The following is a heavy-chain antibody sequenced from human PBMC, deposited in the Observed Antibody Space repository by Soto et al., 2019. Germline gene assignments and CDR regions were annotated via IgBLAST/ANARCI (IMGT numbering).Heavy chain of an antibody. CDR2: ISAYNGNT. Sequence: SVEVXCEACRVGXESCARSSARQANRQGLEWMGWISAYNGNTNYAQKLQGRVTMTTDTSTSTAYMELRSLRSDETAVYYCPTELVFRDLRVVFAIRLQRTIDP. CDR3: PTELVFRDLRVVFAIRLQRTIDP. CDR1: RVGXESCA. J-gene: IGHJ5*02. D-gene: IGHD3-3*02. V-gene: IGHV1-18*01.